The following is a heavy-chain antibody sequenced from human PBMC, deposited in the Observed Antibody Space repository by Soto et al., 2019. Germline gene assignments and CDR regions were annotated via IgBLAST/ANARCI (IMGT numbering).Heavy chain of an antibody. CDR1: GYTFTTYG. Sequence: SVKVSCKASGYTFTTYGISWVRQAPGQGLEWMGWISPYNGTTKYAEKFQGEMTMTTDTATSTAYMELRSLRSDDTAVYYCARDRERATGLNFSYYLNGMDARGPGAWVTVSS. CDR2: ISPYNGTT. D-gene: IGHD1-1*01. J-gene: IGHJ6*02. CDR3: ARDRERATGLNFSYYLNGMDA. V-gene: IGHV1-18*04.